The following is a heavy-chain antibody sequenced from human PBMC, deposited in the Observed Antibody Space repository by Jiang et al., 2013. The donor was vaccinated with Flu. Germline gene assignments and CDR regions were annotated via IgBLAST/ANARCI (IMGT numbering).Heavy chain of an antibody. Sequence: KPTQTLTVTCSFSGFALTTGGVGVGWIRQSPGKALEWLALIYWDDDERYNPSLRTRLTITKDTSKNQVVLTMTNMDPEDTATYYCARTYYYGSGSYYNVWFDPWGQGTLVTVSS. J-gene: IGHJ5*02. CDR1: GFALTTGGVG. CDR3: ARTYYYGSGSYYNVWFDP. D-gene: IGHD3-10*01. CDR2: IYWDDDE. V-gene: IGHV2-5*02.